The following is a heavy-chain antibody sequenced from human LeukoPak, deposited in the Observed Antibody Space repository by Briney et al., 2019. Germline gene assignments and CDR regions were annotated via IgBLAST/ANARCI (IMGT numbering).Heavy chain of an antibody. CDR1: GFTFRSYA. CDR2: ISGSGGST. D-gene: IGHD4-17*01. V-gene: IGHV3-23*01. CDR3: AKLPGYTVTTHFDY. Sequence: GGSLRLSCAASGFTFRSYAMSWVRQAPGKGLECVSTISGSGGSTYSADSVKGRFTISRDNSKNTLYLQMNSLRAEDTAVYYCAKLPGYTVTTHFDYWGQGTLVTVSS. J-gene: IGHJ4*02.